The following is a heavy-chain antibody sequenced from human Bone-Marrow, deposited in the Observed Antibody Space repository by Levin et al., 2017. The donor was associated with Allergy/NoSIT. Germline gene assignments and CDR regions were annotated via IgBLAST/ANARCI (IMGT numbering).Heavy chain of an antibody. Sequence: SETLSLTCGVFGGSFSHDYWTWVRQSPGKGLEWIGEITQSGTTNFHPSLQGRVMLSLDTSKNHFSLNLTSVTAAETAVYYCARSRLDTWRSDFYGMDVWGQGTPVTV. V-gene: IGHV4-34*01. CDR2: ITQSGTT. CDR1: GGSFSHDY. J-gene: IGHJ6*02. D-gene: IGHD5-18*01. CDR3: ARSRLDTWRSDFYGMDV.